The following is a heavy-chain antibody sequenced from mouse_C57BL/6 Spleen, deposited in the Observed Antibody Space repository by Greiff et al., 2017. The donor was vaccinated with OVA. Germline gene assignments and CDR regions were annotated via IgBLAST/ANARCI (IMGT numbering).Heavy chain of an antibody. Sequence: VKLMESGAELVKPGASVKISCKASGYAFSSYWMNWVKQRPGKGLEWIGQIYPGDGDTNYNGKFKGKATLTADKSSSTAYMQLSSLTSEDSAVYFCARGVTTVNYFDYWGQGTTLTVSS. J-gene: IGHJ2*01. CDR1: GYAFSSYW. D-gene: IGHD1-1*01. CDR2: IYPGDGDT. V-gene: IGHV1-80*01. CDR3: ARGVTTVNYFDY.